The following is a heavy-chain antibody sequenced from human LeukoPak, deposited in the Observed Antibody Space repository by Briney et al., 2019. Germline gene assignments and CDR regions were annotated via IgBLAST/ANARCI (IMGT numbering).Heavy chain of an antibody. CDR3: ARVWGYGNWYFDY. Sequence: AGGSLRLSCAASGFTLGSYSMNWVRQAPGKGLEWVSSISTTSRHIHYADSLKGRFTISRDNAKNSLYLQMNSLRAEDTAVYYCARVWGYGNWYFDYWGQGTLVTVSS. J-gene: IGHJ4*02. V-gene: IGHV3-21*01. CDR2: ISTTSRHI. CDR1: GFTLGSYS. D-gene: IGHD3-16*01.